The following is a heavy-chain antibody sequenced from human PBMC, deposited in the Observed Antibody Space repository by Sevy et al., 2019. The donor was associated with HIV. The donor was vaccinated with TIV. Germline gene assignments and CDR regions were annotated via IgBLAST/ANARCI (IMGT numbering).Heavy chain of an antibody. J-gene: IGHJ4*02. V-gene: IGHV3-15*01. D-gene: IGHD4-17*01. CDR2: IRSNTDGGTT. CDR1: GLTFTDAW. Sequence: GGSLRLSCAASGLTFTDAWMAWVRQAPGKGLEWVGRIRSNTDGGTTEYAAPLKGRVTISRDDSKNTLYLQMNILKSADTAVYYCTTDREYSDFKGGFDYWGRGTLVTVSS. CDR3: TTDREYSDFKGGFDY.